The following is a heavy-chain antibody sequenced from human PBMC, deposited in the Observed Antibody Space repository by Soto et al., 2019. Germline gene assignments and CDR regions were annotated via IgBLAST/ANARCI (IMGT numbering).Heavy chain of an antibody. V-gene: IGHV4-30-2*01. CDR3: AGGIAARPLGY. CDR1: GGSISSGGSF. J-gene: IGHJ4*02. Sequence: QLQLQESGSGLVKPSQTLSLTCAVSGGSISSGGSFWSWIRQPPGKGLAWIGYIYHSGSTYYNPSLKSRVTISVDRSKNQFSLKLSSVTAADTAVYYCAGGIAARPLGYWGQGTLVTVSS. D-gene: IGHD6-6*01. CDR2: IYHSGST.